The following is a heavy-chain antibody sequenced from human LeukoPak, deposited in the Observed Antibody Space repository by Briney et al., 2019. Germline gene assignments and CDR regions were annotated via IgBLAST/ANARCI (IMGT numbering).Heavy chain of an antibody. CDR3: ARAKDSSSLPIH. J-gene: IGHJ4*02. Sequence: ASVKVSCKVSGYTFTGYSMHWVRQAPGQGLEWMGWINPNSGGTNYAQKFQGRVTMTRDTSISTAYMELSRLRSDDTAVYYCARAKDSSSLPIHWGQGTLVTVSS. D-gene: IGHD6-13*01. CDR1: GYTFTGYS. V-gene: IGHV1-2*02. CDR2: INPNSGGT.